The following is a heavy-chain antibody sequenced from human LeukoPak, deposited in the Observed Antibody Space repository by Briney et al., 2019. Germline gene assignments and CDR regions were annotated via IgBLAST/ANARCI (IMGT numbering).Heavy chain of an antibody. V-gene: IGHV3-53*04. Sequence: PGGSLRLSCAASGFTISSNYMSWVRQAPGKGLEWVSIIYIDDTTYYADSVKGRFTISRHNSKNTVYLQMSSLRTEDTAVYYCASASSHRIAAGGDYWGQGTLVTVSS. D-gene: IGHD6-13*01. CDR2: IYIDDTT. CDR3: ASASSHRIAAGGDY. CDR1: GFTISSNY. J-gene: IGHJ4*02.